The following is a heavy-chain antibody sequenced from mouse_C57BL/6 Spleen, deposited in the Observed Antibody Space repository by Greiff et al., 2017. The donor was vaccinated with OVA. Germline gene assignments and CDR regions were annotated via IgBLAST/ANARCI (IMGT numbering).Heavy chain of an antibody. Sequence: QVQLQQSGPELVKPGASVKISCKASGYAFSSSWMNWVKQRPGKGLEWIGRIYPGDGDTNYNGKFKGKATLTADKSSSTAYMQLSSLTSEDSAVYFCARGRYFDYWGQGTTLTVSS. CDR2: IYPGDGDT. CDR1: GYAFSSSW. CDR3: ARGRYFDY. V-gene: IGHV1-82*01. J-gene: IGHJ2*01.